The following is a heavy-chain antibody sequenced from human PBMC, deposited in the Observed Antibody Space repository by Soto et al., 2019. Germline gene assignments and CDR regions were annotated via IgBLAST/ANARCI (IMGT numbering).Heavy chain of an antibody. J-gene: IGHJ3*02. CDR1: GYTFTSYY. D-gene: IGHD3-22*01. V-gene: IGHV1-46*01. CDR2: INPSGGST. Sequence: ASVKVSCKASGYTFTSYYMHWVRQAPGQGLEWMGIINPSGGSTSYAQRFQGRVTMTRDTSTSTVYMELSSLRSEDTAVYYCAKTQTLAYDSSGYYSTLLAFDIWGQGTMVTVSS. CDR3: AKTQTLAYDSSGYYSTLLAFDI.